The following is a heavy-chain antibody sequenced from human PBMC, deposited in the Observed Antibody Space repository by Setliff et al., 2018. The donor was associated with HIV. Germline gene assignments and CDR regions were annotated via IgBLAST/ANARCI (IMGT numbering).Heavy chain of an antibody. D-gene: IGHD6-13*01. CDR2: ISYDGTNT. CDR1: GFTFSGSS. J-gene: IGHJ6*03. Sequence: GGSLRLSCAASGFTFSGSSLHWVRQAPGKGLEWVAAISYDGTNTYYADSVKGRFTLSRDNSKNSLYLQMTTLTDGDTAVYYCVRGGRRMAAAGTPYFYFYYMDVWGKGTTVTVSS. CDR3: VRGGRRMAAAGTPYFYFYYMDV. V-gene: IGHV3-30*14.